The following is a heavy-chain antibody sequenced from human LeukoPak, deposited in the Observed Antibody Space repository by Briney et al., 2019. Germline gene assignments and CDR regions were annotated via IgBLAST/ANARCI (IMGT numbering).Heavy chain of an antibody. Sequence: QTGGSLRLSCAASGCTFSNYEMHWVRQAPGKGLEWVSYISSSGSDIYYADSVKGRFTISRDNAKNSLYLHMNSLRAEDTAVYYCARDYGGSSPFDYWGQGTLVTVSS. J-gene: IGHJ4*02. CDR2: ISSSGSDI. CDR1: GCTFSNYE. V-gene: IGHV3-48*03. D-gene: IGHD4-23*01. CDR3: ARDYGGSSPFDY.